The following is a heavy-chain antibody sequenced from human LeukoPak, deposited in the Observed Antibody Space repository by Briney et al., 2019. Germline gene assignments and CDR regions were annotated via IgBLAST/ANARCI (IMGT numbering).Heavy chain of an antibody. D-gene: IGHD3-22*01. CDR1: GYTFTSYG. CDR2: ISAYNGNT. CDR3: ARDRAGYNDSSGHVDY. Sequence: ASVKVSCKASGYTFTSYGISWVRQAPGQGLEWMGWISAYNGNTNYAQKLQGRVTMTTDTSTSTAYMELRSLRSDDTAVYYCARDRAGYNDSSGHVDYWGQGTLVTVSS. V-gene: IGHV1-18*01. J-gene: IGHJ4*02.